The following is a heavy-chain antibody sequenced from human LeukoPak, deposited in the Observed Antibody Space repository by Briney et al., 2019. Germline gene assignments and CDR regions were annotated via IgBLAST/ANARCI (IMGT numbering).Heavy chain of an antibody. CDR2: IYYSGST. CDR3: TSPKGDSSYYGMDV. V-gene: IGHV4-59*01. J-gene: IGHJ6*02. Sequence: PSETLSLTCTVSGGSISSYYWSWIRQPPGKGLEWIGYIYYSGSTNYNPSLKSRVTISVDTSKNQFSLKLSSVTAADTAVYYCTSPKGDSSYYGMDVWGQGTTVTVSS. CDR1: GGSISSYY.